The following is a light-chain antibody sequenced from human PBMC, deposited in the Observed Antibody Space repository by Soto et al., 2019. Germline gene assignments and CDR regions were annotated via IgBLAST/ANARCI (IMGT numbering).Light chain of an antibody. J-gene: IGLJ2*01. V-gene: IGLV2-23*02. Sequence: QSALTQPASVSGSPGQSITISCTGTSSDVGSYDLVSWYQQHPGKAPKLMFYEVSKRPSGVAKRFFGSTSGNTASLTSSGLHAEDEADYYCCSYAGPITLQFGGGTKLTVL. CDR1: SSDVGSYDL. CDR2: EVS. CDR3: CSYAGPITLQ.